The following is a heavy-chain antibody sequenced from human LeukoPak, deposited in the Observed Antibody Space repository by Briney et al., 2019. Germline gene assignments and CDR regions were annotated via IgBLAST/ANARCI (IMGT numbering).Heavy chain of an antibody. CDR3: ARGPLPGYSSGWYAYYYYYMDV. Sequence: SETLSLTCTVSGGSISSYYWSWIRQPPGKGREWIGYIYYRGSTNYNPSLKSRVTISVDTSKNQFSLKLSSVTAADTAVYYCARGPLPGYSSGWYAYYYYYMDVWGKGTTVTVSS. J-gene: IGHJ6*03. CDR2: IYYRGST. V-gene: IGHV4-59*01. CDR1: GGSISSYY. D-gene: IGHD6-19*01.